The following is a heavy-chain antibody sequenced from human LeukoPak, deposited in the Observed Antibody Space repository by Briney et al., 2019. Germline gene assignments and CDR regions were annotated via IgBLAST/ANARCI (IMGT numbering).Heavy chain of an antibody. V-gene: IGHV3-7*04. D-gene: IGHD3-22*01. CDR2: IKQDGGEK. CDR3: ARDKYFDSTTYYPRFDY. Sequence: GGSLRLSCAASGFTFSSYWMSWVRQAPGKGLEWVANIKQDGGEKYYVDSVKGRFTISRDNAKTSLYLQMTSLRAEDAAVYYCARDKYFDSTTYYPRFDYWGQGILVTVSS. CDR1: GFTFSSYW. J-gene: IGHJ4*02.